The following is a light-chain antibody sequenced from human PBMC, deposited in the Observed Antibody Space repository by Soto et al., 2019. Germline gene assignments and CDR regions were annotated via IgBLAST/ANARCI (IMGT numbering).Light chain of an antibody. J-gene: IGLJ2*01. CDR1: SSNIGAGCD. V-gene: IGLV1-40*01. CDR3: QSCDSSLSGFVL. Sequence: QSVLTQPPSVSGAPGQRVTISCTGSSSNIGAGCDVHWYQQLPGTAPKLLIYGNSNRPSGVPDRFSGSKSGTSASLAITGLQAEDEADYYCQSCDSSLSGFVLFGGGTKLTVL. CDR2: GNS.